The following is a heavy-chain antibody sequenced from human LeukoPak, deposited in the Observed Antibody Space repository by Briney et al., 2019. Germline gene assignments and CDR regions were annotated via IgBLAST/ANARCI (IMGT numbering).Heavy chain of an antibody. CDR1: GFTFSSYG. D-gene: IGHD1-1*01. J-gene: IGHJ6*02. CDR3: AKDHDPYYCYYGMDV. CDR2: ISYDRSNK. Sequence: PGRSLRLSCAASGFTFSSYGMHWVRQAPGQGLEWVAVISYDRSNKYYADSVKGRFTISRDNSKNKLYLQMNSLRAEDTAVYYCAKDHDPYYCYYGMDVWGQGTTVTVSS. V-gene: IGHV3-30*18.